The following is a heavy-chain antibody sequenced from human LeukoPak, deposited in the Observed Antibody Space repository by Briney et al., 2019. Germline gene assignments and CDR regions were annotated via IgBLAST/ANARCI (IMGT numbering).Heavy chain of an antibody. CDR2: IRGGGAVP. V-gene: IGHV3-23*01. CDR3: AKASQSYGNVAFDI. J-gene: IGHJ3*02. D-gene: IGHD3-16*01. Sequence: PGGSLRLSCAASGFIFSNFAMSWVRQAPGKGPEWVSSIRGGGAVPHYADSVTGRFTIFRDNSQNTLYLQMNSLRAEDTAVYYCAKASQSYGNVAFDIWGQGTKVIVSS. CDR1: GFIFSNFA.